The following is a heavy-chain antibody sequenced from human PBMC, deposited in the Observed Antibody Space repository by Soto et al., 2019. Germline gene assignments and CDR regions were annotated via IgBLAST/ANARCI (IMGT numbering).Heavy chain of an antibody. Sequence: HVQLVESGGGVVQPGGSLRVSCEASGFKFRNHGMHWVRQAPGKGLEWVAVIWYDGSSQYYADSVKGRFTISRDNRENTLYLQLNSLRSDDTAIYYCVRDLGQLAYSFESWGQGTVVTVSS. V-gene: IGHV3-33*01. CDR1: GFKFRNHG. CDR3: VRDLGQLAYSFES. J-gene: IGHJ4*02. D-gene: IGHD6-13*01. CDR2: IWYDGSSQ.